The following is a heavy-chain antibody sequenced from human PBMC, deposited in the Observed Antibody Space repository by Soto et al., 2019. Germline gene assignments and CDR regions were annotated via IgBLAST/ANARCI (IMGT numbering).Heavy chain of an antibody. CDR2: IHHSGNT. D-gene: IGHD6-13*01. V-gene: IGHV4-39*07. CDR3: ARPVAAAGPAGGSNWFDP. J-gene: IGHJ5*02. CDR1: GDSITNINFY. Sequence: SETLSLTCTVSGDSITNINFYWGWIRQPPGKGLEWIGSIHHSGNTNYNPSLKSRATISVDTSKNQFSLNLSSVTAADTAVYYCARPVAAAGPAGGSNWFDPWGQGTLVTVSS.